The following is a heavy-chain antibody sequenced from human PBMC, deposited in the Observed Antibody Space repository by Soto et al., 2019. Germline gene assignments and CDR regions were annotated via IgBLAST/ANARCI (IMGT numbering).Heavy chain of an antibody. CDR1: GGSFSGYY. CDR3: GRGLSQVLRFLEWLSYNWFEP. D-gene: IGHD3-3*01. CDR2: INHSGST. J-gene: IGHJ5*02. Sequence: SETLSLTFSVYGGSFSGYYCSLIRQPPGKGLEWIGEINHSGSTNCNPSLKSLVTISVDTSKNQFSLKLSSVTAADTAGYYCGRGLSQVLRFLEWLSYNWFEPRGQGNLVAVST. V-gene: IGHV4-34*01.